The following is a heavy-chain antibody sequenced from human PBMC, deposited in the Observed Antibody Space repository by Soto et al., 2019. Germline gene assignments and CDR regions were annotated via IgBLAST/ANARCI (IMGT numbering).Heavy chain of an antibody. CDR1: CGSFSGYY. V-gene: IGHV4-34*01. D-gene: IGHD2-8*02. CDR2: INHSGTT. J-gene: IGHJ6*02. Sequence: PSETLSLTCAVSCGSFSGYYWNWIRQPPGKGLEWIGEINHSGTTNFSPSLKSRVAMSVDTSNTLFSLRLRSVTAADTAVYYCVRRRTSDWWGRLMDVWGQGTTVTVSS. CDR3: VRRRTSDWWGRLMDV.